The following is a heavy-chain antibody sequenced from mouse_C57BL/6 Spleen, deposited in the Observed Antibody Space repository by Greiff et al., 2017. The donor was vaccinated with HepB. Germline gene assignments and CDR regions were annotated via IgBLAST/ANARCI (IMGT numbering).Heavy chain of an antibody. CDR3: ARFSFTTVVATRWYFDV. CDR1: GFTFTDYY. CDR2: IRNKANGYTT. D-gene: IGHD1-1*01. V-gene: IGHV7-3*01. J-gene: IGHJ1*03. Sequence: EVKLVESGGGLVQPGGSLSLSCAASGFTFTDYYMSWVRQPPGKALEWLGFIRNKANGYTTEYSASVKGRFTISRDNSQSILYLQMNALRAEDSATYYCARFSFTTVVATRWYFDVWGTGTTVTVSS.